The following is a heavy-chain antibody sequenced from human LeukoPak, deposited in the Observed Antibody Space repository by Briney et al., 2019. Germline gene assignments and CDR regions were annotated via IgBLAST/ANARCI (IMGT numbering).Heavy chain of an antibody. CDR1: GFTFSSYA. J-gene: IGHJ4*02. CDR3: TKDRPHPSVEPTNFDY. V-gene: IGHV3-23*01. CDR2: ISGSGGST. Sequence: GGSLRLSCAASGFTFSSYAMSWVRQAPGKGLEWVSAISGSGGSTYYTDAVKGRFTVSRDNPKNTLYLQMNSLRAEDAAVYYCTKDRPHPSVEPTNFDYWGQGTLVTVSS. D-gene: IGHD2-8*01.